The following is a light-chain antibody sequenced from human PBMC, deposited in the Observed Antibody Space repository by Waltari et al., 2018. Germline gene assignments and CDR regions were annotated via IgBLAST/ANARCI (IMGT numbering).Light chain of an antibody. J-gene: IGKJ2*01. CDR3: QQYYSTPYT. V-gene: IGKV4-1*01. CDR2: WAS. CDR1: SVLYSSNNKNY. Sequence: SVLYSSNNKNYLAWYQQKPGQPPKLLIYWASTRESGVSDRFSGSGSGTDFTLTISSLQAEDVAVCYCQQYYSTPYTFGQGTKLEIK.